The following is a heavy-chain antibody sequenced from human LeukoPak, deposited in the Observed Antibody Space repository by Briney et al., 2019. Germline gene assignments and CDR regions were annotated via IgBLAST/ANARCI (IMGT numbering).Heavy chain of an antibody. Sequence: GGSLRLSCLASGYTFSSYSINLVRQAPGKGLEWVSSISVRSNYIYYADSVRGRFRISRDDARDSLYLQMNSLRAEDTAVYYCVRLRRNGDTSGFYYYYDFWGQGTLVTVSS. J-gene: IGHJ4*02. CDR1: GYTFSSYS. CDR2: ISVRSNYI. CDR3: VRLRRNGDTSGFYYYYDF. D-gene: IGHD3-22*01. V-gene: IGHV3-21*01.